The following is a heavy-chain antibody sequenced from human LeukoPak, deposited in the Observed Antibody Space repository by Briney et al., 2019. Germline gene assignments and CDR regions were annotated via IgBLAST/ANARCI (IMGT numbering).Heavy chain of an antibody. J-gene: IGHJ4*02. CDR1: GXSINSNKYY. Sequence: PSETLSLTCTVSGXSINSNKYYWGCVRQPPGKGLEWIGSIYYSGSTYYNPSLKSRVTISIDTSKNQFSLKLSSVTAADTAVYYCATSALNYYDGSASYFDYWGQGTLVTVSS. D-gene: IGHD3-22*01. V-gene: IGHV4-39*01. CDR2: IYYSGST. CDR3: ATSALNYYDGSASYFDY.